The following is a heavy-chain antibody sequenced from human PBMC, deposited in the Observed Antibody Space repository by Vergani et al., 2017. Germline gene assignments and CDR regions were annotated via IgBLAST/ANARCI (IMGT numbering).Heavy chain of an antibody. V-gene: IGHV4-34*01. D-gene: IGHD3-3*01. J-gene: IGHJ5*02. CDR1: GGSFSGYY. CDR3: ARINYDFWSGRNLFDP. CDR2: INHSGST. Sequence: QVQLQQWGAGLLKPSETLSLTCAVYGGSFSGYYWSWIRQPPGKGLEWIGEINHSGSTNYNPSLKSRVTISVDTSKNQFSLKLSSVTAADTAVYYCARINYDFWSGRNLFDPWGQGTLVTVSS.